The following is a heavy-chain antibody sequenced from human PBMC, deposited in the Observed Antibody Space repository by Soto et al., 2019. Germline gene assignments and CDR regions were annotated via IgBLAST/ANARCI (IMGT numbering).Heavy chain of an antibody. V-gene: IGHV1-18*01. D-gene: IGHD3-3*01. Sequence: GASVKVSCKTSGYTFTSYGISWVRQAPGQGLEWMGWISAYNGNTNYAQKLQGRVTMTTDTSTSTAYMELGGLKSDATAVFYCARVVWSTGRVFWSGSPMNVWGKGTTVTVSS. J-gene: IGHJ6*03. CDR3: ARVVWSTGRVFWSGSPMNV. CDR1: GYTFTSYG. CDR2: ISAYNGNT.